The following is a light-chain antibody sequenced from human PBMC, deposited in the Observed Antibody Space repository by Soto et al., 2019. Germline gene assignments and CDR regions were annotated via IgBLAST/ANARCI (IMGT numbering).Light chain of an antibody. Sequence: EIVLTQSPGTLSLSPGERATLSCRASQSVSSKYLAWYQQKPGQPPRVLIYGTSIRASGVPERFSGGGSGTDFTLTITRLEPEDFAVYYCQQYGSSLFTCGPGTKVDFK. V-gene: IGKV3-20*01. J-gene: IGKJ3*01. CDR3: QQYGSSLFT. CDR2: GTS. CDR1: QSVSSKY.